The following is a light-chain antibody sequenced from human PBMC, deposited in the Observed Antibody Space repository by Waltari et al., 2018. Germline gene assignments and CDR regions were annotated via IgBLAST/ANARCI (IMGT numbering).Light chain of an antibody. CDR3: QVWDSSSDPHVV. V-gene: IGLV3-21*03. Sequence: SYVLTQPPSVSVAPGKTARITCGGNNIGSKSVHWYQQKPGPAPVLVVYDDSDRPSGIPERFSGSNAENTATLTISRVEAGDEADYYCQVWDSSSDPHVVFGGGTKLTVL. J-gene: IGLJ2*01. CDR1: NIGSKS. CDR2: DDS.